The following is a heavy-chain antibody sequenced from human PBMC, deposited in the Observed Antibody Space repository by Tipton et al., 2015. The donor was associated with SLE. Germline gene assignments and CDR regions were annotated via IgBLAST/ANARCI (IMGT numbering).Heavy chain of an antibody. CDR3: ARRNSESGAFDM. D-gene: IGHD3-10*01. Sequence: SLRLSCAASGFTFSSYWMHWVRQAPEKGLEWVSSISGSDGSTYYADSVKGRFTISRDNSKNTLYLQMNSLRAEDTAVYYCARRNSESGAFDMWGQGTLVTVSS. CDR2: ISGSDGST. V-gene: IGHV3-23*01. J-gene: IGHJ3*02. CDR1: GFTFSSYW.